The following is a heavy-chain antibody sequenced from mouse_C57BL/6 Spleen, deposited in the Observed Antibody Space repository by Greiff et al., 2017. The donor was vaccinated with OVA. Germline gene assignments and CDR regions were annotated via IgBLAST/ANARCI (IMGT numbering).Heavy chain of an antibody. CDR2: INYDGSST. CDR1: GFTFSDYY. Sequence: EVQVVESEGGLVQPGSSMKLSCTASGFTFSDYYMAWVRQVPEKGLEWVANINYDGSSTYYLDSLKSRFIISRDNAKNILYLQMSSLKSEDTATYYCARDAIYFDYWGQGTTLTVSS. CDR3: ARDAIYFDY. V-gene: IGHV5-16*01. J-gene: IGHJ2*01.